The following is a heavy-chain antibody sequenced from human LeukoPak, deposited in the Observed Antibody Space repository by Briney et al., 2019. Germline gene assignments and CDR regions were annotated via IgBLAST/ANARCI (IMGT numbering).Heavy chain of an antibody. V-gene: IGHV4-59*12. CDR2: IYYSGST. CDR3: ARGAVIQLWLRSRSTFDY. CDR1: GGSISSYY. D-gene: IGHD5-18*01. Sequence: SETLSLTCTVPGGSISSYYWSWIRQPPGKGLEWIGYIYYSGSTNYNPSLKSRVTISVDTSKNQFSLKLSSVTAADTAVYYCARGAVIQLWLRSRSTFDYWGQGTLVTVSS. J-gene: IGHJ4*02.